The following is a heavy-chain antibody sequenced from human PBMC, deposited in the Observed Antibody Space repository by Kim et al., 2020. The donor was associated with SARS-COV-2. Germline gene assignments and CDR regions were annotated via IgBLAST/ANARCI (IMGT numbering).Heavy chain of an antibody. V-gene: IGHV4-59*09. CDR3: ARGYGDGYNYGSYYFDY. D-gene: IGHD5-12*01. Sequence: LKSRVTISVDTSTNQFSLKLSSVTAADTAVYYCARGYGDGYNYGSYYFDYWGQGTLVTVSS. J-gene: IGHJ4*02.